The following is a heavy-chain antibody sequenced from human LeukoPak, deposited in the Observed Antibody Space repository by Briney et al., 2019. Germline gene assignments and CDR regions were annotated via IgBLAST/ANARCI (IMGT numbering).Heavy chain of an antibody. CDR3: ARVRSRKGGSSWLDY. J-gene: IGHJ4*02. Sequence: GGSLRLSCAASGFTFSSYWMSWVRQAPGKGLEWVAIIKQDGSENYCVDSVKGRFTISRDNAKNSLYLQMNSLRAEDTAVYYCARVRSRKGGSSWLDYWGQGTLVTVSS. CDR2: IKQDGSEN. V-gene: IGHV3-7*01. CDR1: GFTFSSYW. D-gene: IGHD6-13*01.